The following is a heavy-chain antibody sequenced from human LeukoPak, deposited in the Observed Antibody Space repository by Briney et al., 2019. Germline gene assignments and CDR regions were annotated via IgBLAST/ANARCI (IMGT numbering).Heavy chain of an antibody. J-gene: IGHJ4*02. CDR3: ARAYYGSGYYFDY. V-gene: IGHV4-30-4*01. CDR1: GGSISSSDYY. Sequence: SETLSLTCTVSGGSISSSDYYWSWIRQPPGKGLEWIGYIYYSGSTYYNPSLKSRVTISVDTSKNQFSLKLSSVTAADTAVYYCARAYYGSGYYFDYWGQGTLVTVSS. CDR2: IYYSGST. D-gene: IGHD3-10*01.